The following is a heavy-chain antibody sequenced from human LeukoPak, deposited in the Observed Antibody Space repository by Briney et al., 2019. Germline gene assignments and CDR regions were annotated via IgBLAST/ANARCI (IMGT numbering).Heavy chain of an antibody. CDR2: IYQSGST. V-gene: IGHV4-30-2*01. J-gene: IGHJ4*02. D-gene: IGHD1-1*01. CDR3: ARSATGNHDY. Sequence: SETLSLTCTVSGGSISSGGYYWSWIRQPPGKGLEWIGFIYQSGSTYYNPSLKSRVTISLDRSKNQFSLNLSSVTAADTAVYYCARSATGNHDYWGQGTLVTVSS. CDR1: GGSISSGGYY.